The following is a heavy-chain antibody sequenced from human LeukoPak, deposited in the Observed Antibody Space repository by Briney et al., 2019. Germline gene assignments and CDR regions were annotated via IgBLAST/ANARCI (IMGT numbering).Heavy chain of an antibody. CDR3: ARGKQWLVNY. CDR2: INPNSGGT. CDR1: GYTFTGYY. D-gene: IGHD6-19*01. V-gene: IGHV1-2*06. Sequence: ASVKVSCKPSGYTFTGYYIHWVRQAPGQGLEWMGRINPNSGGTNYAQKFQGRVTITRDTSISTAYMELSRPRSDDTAVYYCARGKQWLVNYWGQGTLVTVSS. J-gene: IGHJ4*02.